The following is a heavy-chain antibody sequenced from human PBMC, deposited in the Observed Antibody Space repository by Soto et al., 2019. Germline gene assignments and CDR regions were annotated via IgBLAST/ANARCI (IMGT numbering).Heavy chain of an antibody. J-gene: IGHJ5*02. CDR1: GGTFSSYT. CDR3: ARWDCSSTSCSFDP. D-gene: IGHD2-2*01. Sequence: QVQLVQSGAEVKKPGSSVKVSCKASGGTFSSYTISWVRQAPGQGLEWMGRIIPILGIANYAQKFQGRVTITADKSTRKAYMELSSLRSEDTAVYYCARWDCSSTSCSFDPWGQGTLVTVSS. CDR2: IIPILGIA. V-gene: IGHV1-69*02.